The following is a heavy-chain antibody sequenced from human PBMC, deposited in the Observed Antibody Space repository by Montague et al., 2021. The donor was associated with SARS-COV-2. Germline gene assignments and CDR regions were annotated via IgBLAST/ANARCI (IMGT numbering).Heavy chain of an antibody. D-gene: IGHD3-22*01. CDR2: INYSASS. Sequence: SETLSLTCTVSGGSISSNRYYWGWNRHPPGKGLKWVVSINYSASSYSTPSLKSRVSISVDTSKNPLSLKLSTVTAADTAVCYCASPTYYYDSSGSDAFDIWGQGTMVTVSS. J-gene: IGHJ3*02. CDR1: GGSISSNRYY. CDR3: ASPTYYYDSSGSDAFDI. V-gene: IGHV4-39*01.